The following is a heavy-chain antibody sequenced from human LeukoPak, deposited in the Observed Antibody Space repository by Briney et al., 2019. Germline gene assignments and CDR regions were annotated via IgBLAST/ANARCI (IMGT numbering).Heavy chain of an antibody. CDR2: IKQDGSEK. CDR1: GFTLSNHW. J-gene: IGHJ4*02. Sequence: GGSLRPDCAPAGFTLSNHWTGWVRQPPGKGREWVAIIKQDGSEKYYVNSVKGRFTISRDNAKNSLYLQMNSLRAEDTAIYFCAREDDWNYEDYWGQGTLVTVSS. CDR3: AREDDWNYEDY. V-gene: IGHV3-7*01. D-gene: IGHD1-7*01.